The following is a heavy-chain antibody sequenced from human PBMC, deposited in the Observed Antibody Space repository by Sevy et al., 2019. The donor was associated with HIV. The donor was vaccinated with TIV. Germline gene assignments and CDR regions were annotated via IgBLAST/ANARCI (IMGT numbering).Heavy chain of an antibody. CDR1: GFTFTSYT. J-gene: IGHJ4*02. CDR2: ISVSGGRT. Sequence: GGSLRLSCAASGFTFTSYTMSWVRQAPGKGLEWVSDISVSGGRTYYSDSVKGRFTISRDNSKNTLYLQMGSLRAEDTAVYYCAKRDYSDFVSPPIFDFWGRGTLVTVSS. CDR3: AKRDYSDFVSPPIFDF. D-gene: IGHD4-17*01. V-gene: IGHV3-23*01.